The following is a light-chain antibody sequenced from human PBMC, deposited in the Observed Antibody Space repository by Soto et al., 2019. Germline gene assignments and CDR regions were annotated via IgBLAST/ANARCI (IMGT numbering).Light chain of an antibody. Sequence: EIVLTQSPATLSLSPGERATLSCRASQSVSSYLAWYQQKPGQAPRLLIYDASNRATGIPARFSGSGSGTDFTLTSSRLVPEDFAVYYCQQRSNWPPALTCGGGNKVDIK. V-gene: IGKV3-11*01. CDR3: QQRSNWPPALT. CDR2: DAS. J-gene: IGKJ4*01. CDR1: QSVSSY.